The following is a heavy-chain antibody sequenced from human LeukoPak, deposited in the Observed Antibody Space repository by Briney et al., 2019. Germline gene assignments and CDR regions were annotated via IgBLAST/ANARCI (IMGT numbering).Heavy chain of an antibody. Sequence: GGSLTLSCAASGLSFSNAWMSWVRQAPGKGLEWVGRTKSKTDGATTDYAAPVKGRFTISTDDSQNTLYLQMNSLKTEGTAVYHCTTFESWGQGTLVTVSS. V-gene: IGHV3-15*01. CDR1: GLSFSNAW. CDR2: TKSKTDGATT. J-gene: IGHJ4*02. CDR3: TTFES.